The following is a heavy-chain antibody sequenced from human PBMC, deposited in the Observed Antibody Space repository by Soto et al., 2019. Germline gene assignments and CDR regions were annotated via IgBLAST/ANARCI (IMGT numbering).Heavy chain of an antibody. CDR2: INPNSGGT. D-gene: IGHD1-26*01. Sequence: ASVKVSCKASGYTFTGYYMHWVRQAPGQGLEWMGWINPNSGGTNYAQKFQGWVTMTRDTSISTAYMELSRLRSDDTTVYYCAREELARAFDIWGQGTMVTVSS. CDR1: GYTFTGYY. CDR3: AREELARAFDI. V-gene: IGHV1-2*04. J-gene: IGHJ3*02.